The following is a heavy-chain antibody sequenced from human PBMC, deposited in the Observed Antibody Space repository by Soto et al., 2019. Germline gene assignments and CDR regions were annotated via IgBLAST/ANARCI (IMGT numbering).Heavy chain of an antibody. J-gene: IGHJ5*02. CDR2: ISSSGSDT. Sequence: EAQLVESGGDLVQPGGSLRLSCAGSGFSFSSYEMNWVRQAPGKGLEWVSYISSSGSDTYYADSVKVRFTISRDNAQNSLYLQMTRLRAEDTAIYYCASLSGSYGFDPWGQGTLVTVSS. CDR1: GFSFSSYE. CDR3: ASLSGSYGFDP. V-gene: IGHV3-48*03. D-gene: IGHD1-26*01.